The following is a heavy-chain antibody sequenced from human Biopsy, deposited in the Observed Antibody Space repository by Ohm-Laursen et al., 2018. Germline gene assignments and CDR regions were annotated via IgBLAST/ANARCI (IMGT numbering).Heavy chain of an antibody. CDR3: ARGEGSSWFDP. Sequence: ASVTVSCKASGDSFTSYAIGWVRQAPGHGLEWLGGIIPIPNVATYAQKFQGRITITADESTSTAYMELSSLTSDDTAVYFCARGEGSSWFDPWGHGTLVTVSS. CDR1: GDSFTSYA. J-gene: IGHJ5*02. V-gene: IGHV1-69*10. CDR2: IIPIPNVA. D-gene: IGHD1-26*01.